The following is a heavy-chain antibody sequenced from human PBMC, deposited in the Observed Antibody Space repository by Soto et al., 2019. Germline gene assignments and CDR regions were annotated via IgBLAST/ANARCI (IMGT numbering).Heavy chain of an antibody. Sequence: XXSLRLCFAASGFTFSSYDMHWVPQATGKGREWVSAIGTAGDTYYPGSVKGRFTISRENAKNSLYLQMNSLRAGDTAVYYCARFARVGAIGYFDYWGQGTLVTVSS. V-gene: IGHV3-13*01. D-gene: IGHD1-26*01. J-gene: IGHJ4*02. CDR2: IGTAGDT. CDR1: GFTFSSYD. CDR3: ARFARVGAIGYFDY.